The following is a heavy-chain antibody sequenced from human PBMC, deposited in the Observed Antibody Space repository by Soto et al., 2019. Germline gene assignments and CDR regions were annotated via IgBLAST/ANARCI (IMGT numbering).Heavy chain of an antibody. V-gene: IGHV4-30-4*08. CDR1: GGSISSYY. CDR2: IYYSGST. Sequence: PSETLCLTCTVSGGSISSYYWSWIRQPPGKGLEWIGYIYYSGSTYYNPSLKSRVTISVDTSKNQFSLKLSSVTAADTAVYYCARDHMGYCGGDCYSAPYGMDVWGQGTTVTVSS. J-gene: IGHJ6*02. CDR3: ARDHMGYCGGDCYSAPYGMDV. D-gene: IGHD2-21*02.